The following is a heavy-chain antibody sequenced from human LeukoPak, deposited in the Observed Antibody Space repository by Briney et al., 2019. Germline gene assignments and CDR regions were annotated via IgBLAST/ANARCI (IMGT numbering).Heavy chain of an antibody. V-gene: IGHV1-69*05. D-gene: IGHD5-18*01. Sequence: SVKLSCKASGGTFSSYAISWVRQAPGQGLEWMGGIIPIFGTANYAQKFQGRVTITTDESTSTAYMELSSLGTEDTATYYCGRALVDTAIVRRWVDPWGQGTLVTVSS. CDR1: GGTFSSYA. CDR2: IIPIFGTA. CDR3: GRALVDTAIVRRWVDP. J-gene: IGHJ5*02.